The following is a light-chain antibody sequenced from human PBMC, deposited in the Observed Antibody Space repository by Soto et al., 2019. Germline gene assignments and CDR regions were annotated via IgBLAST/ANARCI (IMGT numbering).Light chain of an antibody. CDR3: QQYNNWPTWT. CDR2: GAS. V-gene: IGKV3D-15*01. J-gene: IGKJ1*01. Sequence: DTVMTQSPATLSVSPGETAAVTCRASQSLSSNLAWYQQKPGQAPRLLIYGASSRATGIPDRFSGSGSGTDFTLTISRLEPEDFAVYYCQQYNNWPTWTFGQGTKVDIK. CDR1: QSLSSN.